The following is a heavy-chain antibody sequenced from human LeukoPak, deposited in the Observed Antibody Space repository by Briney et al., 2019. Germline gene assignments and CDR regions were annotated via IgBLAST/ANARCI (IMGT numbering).Heavy chain of an antibody. D-gene: IGHD2-21*01. CDR3: ARDGLGPYCGGDCFSHDAFDI. V-gene: IGHV4-4*07. CDR1: GASISSYY. J-gene: IGHJ3*02. Sequence: SQTLSLTCTVSGASISSYYWSWIRQPAGKGLEWIGRMYTSGSTDYNPSLKSRVTMSVDTSKNQFSLRLSSVTAADTAVYYCARDGLGPYCGGDCFSHDAFDIWGQGTMVTVSS. CDR2: MYTSGST.